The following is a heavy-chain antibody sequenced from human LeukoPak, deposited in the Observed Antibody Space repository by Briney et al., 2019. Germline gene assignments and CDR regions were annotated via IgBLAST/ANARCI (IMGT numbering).Heavy chain of an antibody. J-gene: IGHJ6*03. D-gene: IGHD6-6*01. CDR3: ARAHLSSSSTDYMDV. V-gene: IGHV3-30*03. CDR1: GFTFSSYD. Sequence: PGGSLRLSCAASGFTFSSYDMHWVRQAPGKGLEWVALISYDGNIKYYADSVKGRFTISRDNSKNTLSLQMNSLRPEDTAVYYCARAHLSSSSTDYMDVWGKGTTVTVSS. CDR2: ISYDGNIK.